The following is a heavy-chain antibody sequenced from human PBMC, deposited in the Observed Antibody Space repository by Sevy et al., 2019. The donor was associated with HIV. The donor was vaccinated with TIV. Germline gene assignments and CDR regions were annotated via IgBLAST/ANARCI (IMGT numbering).Heavy chain of an antibody. Sequence: SETLSLTCTVSDGSISSYYWSWIRQPAGKGLEWIGRIYTSGSTNYNPSLKSRVTMSVDTSKNQFSLKLSSVTAADTAVYYCARDRSSGWYGGFDYWGQGTLVTVSS. D-gene: IGHD6-19*01. V-gene: IGHV4-4*07. CDR2: IYTSGST. CDR1: DGSISSYY. CDR3: ARDRSSGWYGGFDY. J-gene: IGHJ4*02.